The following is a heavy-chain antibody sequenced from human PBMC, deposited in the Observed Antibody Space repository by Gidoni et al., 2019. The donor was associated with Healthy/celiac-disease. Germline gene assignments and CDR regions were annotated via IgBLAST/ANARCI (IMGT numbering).Heavy chain of an antibody. CDR2: IYYSGST. Sequence: GGSISSYYWSWIRQPPGKGLEWIGYIYYSGSTNYNPSLKSRVTISVDTSKNQFSLKLSSVTAADTAVYYCARHVLKYYDILTGDNRNAFDIWGQGTMVTVSS. CDR3: ARHVLKYYDILTGDNRNAFDI. J-gene: IGHJ3*02. D-gene: IGHD3-9*01. CDR1: GGSISSYY. V-gene: IGHV4-59*08.